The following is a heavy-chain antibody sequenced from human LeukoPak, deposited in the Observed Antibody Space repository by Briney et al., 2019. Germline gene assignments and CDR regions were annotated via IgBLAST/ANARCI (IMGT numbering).Heavy chain of an antibody. Sequence: GGSLRLSCSASGFTFSSYAMSWVRQAPGKGLEWVSSISGSGGTTYYTDSVKGRFTISRDNSKNTLYLQMNSLRAEDTAVYYCAKQPGVHVDYWGQGTLVTVSS. J-gene: IGHJ4*02. D-gene: IGHD1-1*01. V-gene: IGHV3-23*01. CDR1: GFTFSSYA. CDR3: AKQPGVHVDY. CDR2: ISGSGGTT.